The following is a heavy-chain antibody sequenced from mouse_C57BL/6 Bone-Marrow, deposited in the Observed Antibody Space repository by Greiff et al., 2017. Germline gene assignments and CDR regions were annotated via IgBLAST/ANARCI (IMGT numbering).Heavy chain of an antibody. CDR2: IDPENGDT. CDR3: TTGHYYY. V-gene: IGHV14-4*01. Sequence: VQLQQPGAELVRPGASVKLSCTASGFNFKDYYMHWVKQRPEQGLEWIGWIDPENGDTEYASKFQGKATITVDTSSITAYLQLNSLTSEDTAVYYCTTGHYYYWGQGTTLTVSS. J-gene: IGHJ2*01. CDR1: GFNFKDYY. D-gene: IGHD1-1*01.